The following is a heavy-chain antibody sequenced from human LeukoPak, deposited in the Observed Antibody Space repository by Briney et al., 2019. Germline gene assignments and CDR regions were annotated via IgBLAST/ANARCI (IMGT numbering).Heavy chain of an antibody. J-gene: IGHJ6*03. Sequence: SETLSLTCTVSGGSISSSSYYWGWIRQPPGKGLEWIGSIYYSGSTYYNPSLKSRVTISVDTSKNQFSLKLGSVTAADTAVYYCARESEAARPYYYYYMDVWGKGTTVTVSS. V-gene: IGHV4-39*07. CDR1: GGSISSSSYY. CDR2: IYYSGST. D-gene: IGHD6-6*01. CDR3: ARESEAARPYYYYYMDV.